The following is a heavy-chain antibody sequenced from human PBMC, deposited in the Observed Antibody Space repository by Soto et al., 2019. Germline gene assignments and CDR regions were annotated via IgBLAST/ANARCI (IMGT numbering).Heavy chain of an antibody. D-gene: IGHD2-2*01. J-gene: IGHJ5*02. CDR3: ARVPGP. Sequence: PSETLSLTCTVSGGSISSYYWSWIRQPPGKGMEWIGYVHHSWGSTYNPSLQSRVAISLDTSKSQFSLKLTSVTAADMAMYYCARVPGPWGQGTLVTVSS. CDR2: VHHSWGS. CDR1: GGSISSYY. V-gene: IGHV4-59*12.